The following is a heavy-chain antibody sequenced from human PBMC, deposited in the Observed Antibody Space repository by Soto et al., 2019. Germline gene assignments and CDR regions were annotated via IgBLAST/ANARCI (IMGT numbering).Heavy chain of an antibody. CDR1: SGCIWIYV. D-gene: IGHD2-2*01. V-gene: IGHV4-59*01. Sequence: PSETLCLTCTLSSGCIWIYVVGLTRQPPGKGLDCIVYFYYSGSTNYNPSLKSRVTISVDTSKNQFFLKLSSVTAADTAVYYFARGYCSSTSCLEYYYYYMDVWGKGTTVTVSS. CDR2: FYYSGST. J-gene: IGHJ6*03. CDR3: ARGYCSSTSCLEYYYYYMDV.